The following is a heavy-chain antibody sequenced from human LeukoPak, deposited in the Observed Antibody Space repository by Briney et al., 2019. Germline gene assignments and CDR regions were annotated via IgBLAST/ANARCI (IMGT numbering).Heavy chain of an antibody. J-gene: IGHJ4*02. CDR1: GGSFNGSY. CDR3: ASRDGYNLYDS. Sequence: PSETLSLTFAVYGGSFNGSYWSWIRQPPGKGLEWIGEINHSGSTNYNPSLKSRVTISVDTSKNQFSLKLSSVTAADTAVYYCASRDGYNLYDSWGQGTLVTVSS. V-gene: IGHV4-34*01. D-gene: IGHD5-24*01. CDR2: INHSGST.